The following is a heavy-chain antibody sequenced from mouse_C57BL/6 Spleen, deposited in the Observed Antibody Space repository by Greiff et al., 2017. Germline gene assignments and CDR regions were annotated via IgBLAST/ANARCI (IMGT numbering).Heavy chain of an antibody. CDR1: GYTFTSYW. D-gene: IGHD2-4*01. V-gene: IGHV1-69*01. CDR2: IDPSDSYT. Sequence: QVQLKQPGAELVMPGASVKLSCKASGYTFTSYWMHWVKQRPGQGLEWIGEIDPSDSYTNYNQKFKGKSTLTVDKSSSTAYMQLSSLTSEDSAVYYCAIYYDYDWFAYWGQGTLVTVSA. CDR3: AIYYDYDWFAY. J-gene: IGHJ3*01.